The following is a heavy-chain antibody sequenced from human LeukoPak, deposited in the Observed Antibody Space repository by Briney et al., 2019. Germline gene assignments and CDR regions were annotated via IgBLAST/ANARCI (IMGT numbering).Heavy chain of an antibody. CDR2: IKQDGSEK. CDR3: ARGLLDY. D-gene: IGHD5-12*01. Sequence: GGSLRLSCAASGFIFSSYWMSWVRQAPGKGLEWVANIKQDGSEKYYVDSVKGRITISRDNAKNSLYLEMNSLRAGDTAVYFCARGLLDYWGQGTLVTVSS. J-gene: IGHJ4*02. CDR1: GFIFSSYW. V-gene: IGHV3-7*04.